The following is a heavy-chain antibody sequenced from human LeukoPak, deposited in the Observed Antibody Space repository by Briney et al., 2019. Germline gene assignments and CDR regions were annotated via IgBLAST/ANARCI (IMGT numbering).Heavy chain of an antibody. CDR3: ARVTGTTPFDY. Sequence: SETLSLTCTVSGGSVSSTTYYWSWIRQPPGKGLEWIASINYSGSTYYNPSLKSRVTISVDTSENQFSLRLTSVTAADTAVYFCARVTGTTPFDYWGQGTLVSVSS. V-gene: IGHV4-39*07. CDR2: INYSGST. CDR1: GGSVSSTTYY. D-gene: IGHD1-1*01. J-gene: IGHJ4*02.